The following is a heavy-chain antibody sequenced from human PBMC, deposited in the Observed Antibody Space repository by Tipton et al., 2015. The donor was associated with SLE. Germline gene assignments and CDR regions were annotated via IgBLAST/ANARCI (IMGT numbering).Heavy chain of an antibody. CDR1: GFTFDDYG. CDR3: AREGYCTNGVCYYFDY. V-gene: IGHV3-20*04. D-gene: IGHD2-8*01. J-gene: IGHJ4*02. Sequence: SLRLSCAASGFTFDDYGMSWVRQAPGKGLEWVSGINWNGGRTGYADSVKGRFTISRDNAKNSLYLQMNSLRAEDTALYYCAREGYCTNGVCYYFDYWGQGTLVTVSS. CDR2: INWNGGRT.